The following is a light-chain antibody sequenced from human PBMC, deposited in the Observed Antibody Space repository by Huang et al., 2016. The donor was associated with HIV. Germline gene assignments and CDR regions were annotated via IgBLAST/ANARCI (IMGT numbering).Light chain of an antibody. CDR2: GVS. V-gene: IGKV3-15*01. CDR3: QQYNNWPPYD. CDR1: QSVKKN. Sequence: DMVMTQSPGTLSVSPGERATLACRASQSVKKNLAWYPQKPGQAPRLLISGVSTRDTGVPARFSGNGSETEFTLTITSVQSEDSAVYYCQQYNNWPPYDFGQGTKLEIK. J-gene: IGKJ2*01.